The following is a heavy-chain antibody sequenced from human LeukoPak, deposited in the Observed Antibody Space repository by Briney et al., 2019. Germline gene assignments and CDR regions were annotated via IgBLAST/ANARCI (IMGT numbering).Heavy chain of an antibody. J-gene: IGHJ4*02. CDR2: IYHSGRT. Sequence: SETLSLTCTVSGYSISSGYYWGWIRQPPGKGLEWIGSIYHSGRTFYNPSLKSRVTISVDTSKNQFSLKLSSVTAADTAVYFCARGFRGPNFDHWGQGTLVTVSS. CDR1: GYSISSGYY. D-gene: IGHD3-10*01. CDR3: ARGFRGPNFDH. V-gene: IGHV4-38-2*02.